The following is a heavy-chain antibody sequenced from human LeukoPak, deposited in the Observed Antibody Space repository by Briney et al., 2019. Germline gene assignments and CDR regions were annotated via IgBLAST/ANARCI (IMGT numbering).Heavy chain of an antibody. D-gene: IGHD3-22*01. CDR1: GYTFTIYY. V-gene: IGHV1-46*01. CDR2: INPSGGST. Sequence: ASVTVSCKASGYTFTIYYMHWVRQPPGQGLEWMGIINPSGGSTSYAQKFQGRVTMTRDTSTSTVYMELSSLRSEDTAVYYCARDQGGYYDSSGYAYWGQGTLVTVSS. CDR3: ARDQGGYYDSSGYAY. J-gene: IGHJ4*02.